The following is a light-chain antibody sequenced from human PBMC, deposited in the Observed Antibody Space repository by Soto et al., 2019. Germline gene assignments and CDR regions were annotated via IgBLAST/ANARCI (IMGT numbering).Light chain of an antibody. CDR1: SSDIGGFNY. CDR3: CSYVGASTYV. CDR2: EVS. V-gene: IGLV2-14*03. J-gene: IGLJ1*01. Sequence: QSALTQPASVSGSPGQSITISCNGTSSDIGGFNYVSWYQQHPGKAPTLIIYEVSNRPSGISHRFSGSKSGDTASLTISGLQSEDEADHHCCSYVGASTYVFGTGTQLTVL.